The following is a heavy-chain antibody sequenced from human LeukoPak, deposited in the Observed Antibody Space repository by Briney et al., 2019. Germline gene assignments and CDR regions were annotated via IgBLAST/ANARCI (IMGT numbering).Heavy chain of an antibody. CDR1: GYTFNTYG. Sequence: ASVKVSCKPYGYTFNTYGITWVRQAPGQGLEWMGWISPYNGNTNYAQKFQGRVTMTTDTSTNTAYMELRSLRSDDTAVYYCARGPHERSGYPDDWGQGTLVTVSS. J-gene: IGHJ4*02. CDR3: ARGPHERSGYPDD. D-gene: IGHD3-22*01. V-gene: IGHV1-18*01. CDR2: ISPYNGNT.